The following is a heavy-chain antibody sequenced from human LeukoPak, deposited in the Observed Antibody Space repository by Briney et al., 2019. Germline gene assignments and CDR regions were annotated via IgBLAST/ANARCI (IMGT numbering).Heavy chain of an antibody. D-gene: IGHD2-2*01. J-gene: IGHJ4*02. V-gene: IGHV1-18*01. CDR1: GYTFSNYG. Sequence: ASVKVSCKASGYTFSNYGISWVRQAPGQGLEWVGWIRGDNGNTNYAQKLQGRVTMTTDTSTSTAYMELRSLRSDDTAVYYCVASGYCSSTSCLSFDYWGQGTLVTVSS. CDR2: IRGDNGNT. CDR3: VASGYCSSTSCLSFDY.